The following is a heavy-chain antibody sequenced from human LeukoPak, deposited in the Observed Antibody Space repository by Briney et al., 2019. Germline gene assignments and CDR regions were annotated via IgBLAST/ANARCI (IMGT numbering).Heavy chain of an antibody. Sequence: GASVKVSCKASGYTFTGYYMHWVRQAPGQGLGWMGWMNPNSGNTGYAQKFQGRVTITRNTSISTAYMELSSLRSEDTAVYYCARTLGGRTVVQLLSFDYWGQGTLVTVSS. CDR1: GYTFTGYY. D-gene: IGHD2-2*01. V-gene: IGHV1-8*03. J-gene: IGHJ4*02. CDR3: ARTLGGRTVVQLLSFDY. CDR2: MNPNSGNT.